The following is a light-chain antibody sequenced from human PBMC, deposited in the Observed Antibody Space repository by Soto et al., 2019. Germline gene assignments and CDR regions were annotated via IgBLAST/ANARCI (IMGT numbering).Light chain of an antibody. V-gene: IGKV1-5*03. CDR1: QTIDSW. J-gene: IGKJ1*01. CDR2: KAS. CDR3: QQYHIYSGM. Sequence: IQMTQSPSTLSASVEDTVTFTCRTSQTIDSWLASYQQRPGKPPNLLIYKASTLASGVPTRFSGSGSGAEFTLTINSLQPDDFATYYCQQYHIYSGMFGQGTKVDI.